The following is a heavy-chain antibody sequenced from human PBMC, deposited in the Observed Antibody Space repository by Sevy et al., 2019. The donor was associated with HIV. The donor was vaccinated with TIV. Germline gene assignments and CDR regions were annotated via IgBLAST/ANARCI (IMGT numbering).Heavy chain of an antibody. CDR2: IKQDGSER. CDR1: GFNFSSYW. D-gene: IGHD3-16*01. J-gene: IGHJ4*02. CDR3: ARAIGLGY. V-gene: IGHV3-7*01. Sequence: GGSLRLSCAASGFNFSSYWMRWVRQAPGRGLEWVANIKQDGSERYYVDSVKGRFTISRDNAKNSLYMQMNSLRAEDTAVYYCARAIGLGYWGQGTLVTVSS.